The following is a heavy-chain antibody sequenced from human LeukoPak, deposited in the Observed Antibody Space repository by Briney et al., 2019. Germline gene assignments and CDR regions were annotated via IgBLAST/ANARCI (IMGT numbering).Heavy chain of an antibody. CDR3: ARDPSNYDYVWGSYDYFDY. V-gene: IGHV3-23*01. CDR2: ISGSGGST. Sequence: QPGGSLRLSCAASGFTFSSYAMSWVRQAPGKGLEWVSAISGSGGSTYYADSVKGRFTISRDNSKNTLYLQMNSLRAEDTAVYYCARDPSNYDYVWGSYDYFDYWGQGTLVTVSS. J-gene: IGHJ4*02. D-gene: IGHD3-16*01. CDR1: GFTFSSYA.